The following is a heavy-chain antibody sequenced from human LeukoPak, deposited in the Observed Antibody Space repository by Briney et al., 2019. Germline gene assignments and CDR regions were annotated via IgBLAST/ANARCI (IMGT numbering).Heavy chain of an antibody. CDR2: ISGSGGST. CDR3: AKVIAVAGVFDY. CDR1: GFTFSSYS. Sequence: GGSLRLSCAASGFTFSSYSMTWVRQSPGKGLEWVSGISGSGGSTYYADSVKGRFTISRDNAKNTLYLQMNSLRAEDTAAYYCAKVIAVAGVFDYWGQGTLVTASS. J-gene: IGHJ4*02. V-gene: IGHV3-23*01. D-gene: IGHD6-19*01.